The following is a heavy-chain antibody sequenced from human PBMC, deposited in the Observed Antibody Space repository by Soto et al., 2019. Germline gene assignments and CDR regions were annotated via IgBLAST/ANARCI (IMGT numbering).Heavy chain of an antibody. V-gene: IGHV3-48*01. D-gene: IGHD5-12*01. CDR3: AREDILGARSFDY. CDR1: GFTFSGYS. J-gene: IGHJ4*02. Sequence: PGGSLRLSCATSGFTFSGYSMNWVRQAPGKGREWLSYISSRSKTIYYADSVRGRFTVSRDNAENSLSLLMNSLRAEDTAVYYCAREDILGARSFDYWGQGTVVTVSS. CDR2: ISSRSKTI.